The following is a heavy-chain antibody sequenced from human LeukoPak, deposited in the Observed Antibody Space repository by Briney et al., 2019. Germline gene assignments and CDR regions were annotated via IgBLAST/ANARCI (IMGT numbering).Heavy chain of an antibody. D-gene: IGHD4-17*01. CDR2: IHYTGST. V-gene: IGHV4-59*01. CDR1: GGSINSYY. J-gene: IGHJ4*02. CDR3: ARAFYGRYSDY. Sequence: SETLSLTCTVSGGSINSYYWSWIRQPPGKGLEWIGYIHYTGSTNYNPSLKSRVTISGDTSKNQLSLKLSSVSAADTAVCFCARAFYGRYSDYWGQGILVTVSS.